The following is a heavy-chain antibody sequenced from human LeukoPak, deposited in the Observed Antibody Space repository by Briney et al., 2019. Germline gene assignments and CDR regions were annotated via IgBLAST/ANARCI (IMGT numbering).Heavy chain of an antibody. CDR2: ISSSSYI. Sequence: PGGSLRLSCAASGFTFSSYSMNWVRQAPGKGLEWVSSISSSSYIYYADSVKGRFTISRDNAKNSLYLQMNSLRAEDTAVYYCAKDLRPRGLIAELDYWGQGTLVTVSS. CDR1: GFTFSSYS. D-gene: IGHD3-10*01. V-gene: IGHV3-21*04. J-gene: IGHJ4*02. CDR3: AKDLRPRGLIAELDY.